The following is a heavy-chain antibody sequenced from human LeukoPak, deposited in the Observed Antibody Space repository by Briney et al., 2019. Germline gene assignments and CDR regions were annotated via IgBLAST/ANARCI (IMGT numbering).Heavy chain of an antibody. CDR2: IRSKANSYAT. D-gene: IGHD4-23*01. Sequence: GGSLRLSCAASGFTFSGSAMHWVRQASGKGLEWVGRIRSKANSYATAYAASVKGRFTISRDNAKNSLYLQMNSLSAEDTAVYYCARALNSGNSDFGYWGQGTLVTVSS. J-gene: IGHJ4*01. CDR1: GFTFSGSA. V-gene: IGHV3-73*01. CDR3: ARALNSGNSDFGY.